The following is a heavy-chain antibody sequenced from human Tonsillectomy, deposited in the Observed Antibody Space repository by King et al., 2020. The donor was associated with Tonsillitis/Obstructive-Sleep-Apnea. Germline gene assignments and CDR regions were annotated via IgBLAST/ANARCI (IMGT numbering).Heavy chain of an antibody. D-gene: IGHD3-22*01. J-gene: IGHJ4*02. V-gene: IGHV3-30*04. CDR2: LSADGTNR. CDR3: AREATPEYYRMSGYYITFDY. Sequence: VQLVESGGGVVQPGRSLRLSCTASRFIFNTCAMHWVRQAPGKGLEWVASLSADGTNRFYVDSVKGRFTISRDNSKDTLYLEMTSLRPEDTSVYYCAREATPEYYRMSGYYITFDYWGRGILVAGSS. CDR1: RFIFNTCA.